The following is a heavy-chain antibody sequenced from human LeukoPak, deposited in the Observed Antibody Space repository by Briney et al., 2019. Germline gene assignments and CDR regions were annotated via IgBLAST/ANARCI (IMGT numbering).Heavy chain of an antibody. Sequence: GGSLRLSCAASGFTFSNYAMHWVRQAPGKGLEWVAFIRHDGSDIYYADSVRGRFTISRDNSKNTLYFQMNSLIYEDTAVYYCAAVRSILTGYLWGQGTLVTVFS. CDR3: AAVRSILTGYL. J-gene: IGHJ5*02. CDR1: GFTFSNYA. CDR2: IRHDGSDI. D-gene: IGHD3-9*01. V-gene: IGHV3-30*02.